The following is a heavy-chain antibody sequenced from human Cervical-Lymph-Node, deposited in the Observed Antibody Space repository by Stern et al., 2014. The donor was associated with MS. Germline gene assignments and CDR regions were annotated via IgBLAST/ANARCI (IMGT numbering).Heavy chain of an antibody. D-gene: IGHD1-26*01. V-gene: IGHV3-30*18. J-gene: IGHJ4*02. CDR1: GFTFSSYG. Sequence: VQLVESGGGVVQPGRSLRLSCAASGFTFSSYGMHWVRQAPGKGLEWVAVISYDGSNKYYADSVKGRFTISRDNSKNTLYLQMNSLRAEDTAVYYCAKDRRGWELLRWGQGTLVTVSS. CDR2: ISYDGSNK. CDR3: AKDRRGWELLR.